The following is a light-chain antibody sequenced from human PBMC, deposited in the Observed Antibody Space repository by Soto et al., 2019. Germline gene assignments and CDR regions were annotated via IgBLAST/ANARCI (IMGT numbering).Light chain of an antibody. J-gene: IGKJ4*01. CDR2: DAS. V-gene: IGKV3-11*01. CDR3: QQRSNWPPT. CDR1: QSVSSY. Sequence: TQSPVTLSLSPGGLASLSCRASQSVSSYLAWYQQKPGQAPRLLIYDASNRATGIPARFSGSGSGTDFTLTISSLEPEDFAVYYCQQRSNWPPTFGRGTKVDI.